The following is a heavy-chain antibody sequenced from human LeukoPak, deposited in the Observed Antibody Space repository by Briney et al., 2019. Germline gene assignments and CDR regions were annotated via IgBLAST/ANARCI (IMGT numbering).Heavy chain of an antibody. Sequence: KTSETLSLTCAVYGGSFSGYYWSWIRQPPGKGLEWIGEINHSGSTNYNPPLKSRVTISVDTSKNQFSLKLSSVTAADTAVYYCASFQAAVGAFDIWGQGTMVTVSS. CDR3: ASFQAAVGAFDI. V-gene: IGHV4-34*01. J-gene: IGHJ3*02. CDR1: GGSFSGYY. CDR2: INHSGST. D-gene: IGHD6-13*01.